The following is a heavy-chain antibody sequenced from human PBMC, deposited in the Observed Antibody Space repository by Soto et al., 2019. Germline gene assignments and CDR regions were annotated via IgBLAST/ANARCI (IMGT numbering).Heavy chain of an antibody. CDR3: ARDLRGYCGTDCYPLDV. V-gene: IGHV4-59*01. D-gene: IGHD2-21*02. J-gene: IGHJ6*02. Sequence: SETLSLTCTVSGGSISGYYWSWIRQPPGKGLEWIGYMYNTGRTVYNPSFKSRVTISVDTSKNQFSLKLNSVTAADTAVYYCARDLRGYCGTDCYPLDVWGQGTTVTVSS. CDR2: MYNTGRT. CDR1: GGSISGYY.